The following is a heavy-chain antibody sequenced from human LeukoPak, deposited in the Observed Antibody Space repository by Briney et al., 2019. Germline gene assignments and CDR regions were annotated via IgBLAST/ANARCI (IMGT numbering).Heavy chain of an antibody. CDR2: INHSGST. CDR3: ARQWPYYYGSGSYYYYFDY. J-gene: IGHJ4*02. V-gene: IGHV4-34*01. CDR1: GFTFSSYA. D-gene: IGHD3-10*01. Sequence: PGGSLRLSCAASGFTFSSYAMSWVRQPPGKGLEWIGEINHSGSTNYNPSLKSRVTISVDTSKNQFSLKLSSVTAADTAVYYCARQWPYYYGSGSYYYYFDYWGQGTLVTVSS.